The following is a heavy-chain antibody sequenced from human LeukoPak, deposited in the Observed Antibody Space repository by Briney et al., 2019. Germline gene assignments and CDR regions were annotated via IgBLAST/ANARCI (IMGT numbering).Heavy chain of an antibody. CDR2: MNPDTGNT. CDR3: ARGRPTNLGGIY. J-gene: IGHJ4*02. D-gene: IGHD7-27*01. CDR1: GYTFTSHH. V-gene: IGHV1-8*01. Sequence: ASVKVSCKASGYTFTSHHINWVRQAAGQGFEWMGWMNPDTGNTVYAQKFQSRVTMAWDTSISTAYMELASPRSEDTAVYYCARGRPTNLGGIYWGQGTLVTVSS.